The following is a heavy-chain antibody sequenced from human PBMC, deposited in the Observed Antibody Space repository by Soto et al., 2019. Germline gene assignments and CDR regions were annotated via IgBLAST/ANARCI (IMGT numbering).Heavy chain of an antibody. D-gene: IGHD5-18*01. V-gene: IGHV3-33*01. J-gene: IGHJ6*02. CDR2: IWYDGSNK. CDR3: ARVYSVDTAMTSPYYYGMDV. CDR1: GFTFSSYG. Sequence: QVQLVESGGGVVQPGRSLRLSCAASGFTFSSYGMHWVRQAPGKGLEWVAVIWYDGSNKYYADSVKGRFTISRDNSKNTLYLQMNSLRAEDTAVYYCARVYSVDTAMTSPYYYGMDVWGQGTTVTVSS.